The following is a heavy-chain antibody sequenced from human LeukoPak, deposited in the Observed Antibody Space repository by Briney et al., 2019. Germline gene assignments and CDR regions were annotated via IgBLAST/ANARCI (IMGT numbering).Heavy chain of an antibody. V-gene: IGHV3-23*01. J-gene: IGHJ2*01. CDR2: IGVSGTSR. Sequence: GGSLRLSCAASGFTFSSYAVGWVRQPPGKGLEWVSVIGVSGTSRYYADSVKDRFTISRDNSKTTLYLQMNRLRVEDTAVYYCPKEAPGHFDLWGRGTLVTVSS. CDR3: PKEAPGHFDL. CDR1: GFTFSSYA.